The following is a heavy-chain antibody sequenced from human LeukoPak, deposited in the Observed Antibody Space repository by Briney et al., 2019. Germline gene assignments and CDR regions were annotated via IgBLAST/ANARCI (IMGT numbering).Heavy chain of an antibody. V-gene: IGHV3-23*01. CDR3: ARDEYGGNTVLWVYYDLDV. CDR1: GFTFSSYT. Sequence: GGSLRLSCAASGFTFSSYTMSWVRQAPGKGLEWVSAISVGGDNTYYADSVKGRFTISRDNSKNALYLQMNSLRADDTAVYLCARDEYGGNTVLWVYYDLDVWGRGTTVTVSS. J-gene: IGHJ6*02. CDR2: ISVGGDNT. D-gene: IGHD4-23*01.